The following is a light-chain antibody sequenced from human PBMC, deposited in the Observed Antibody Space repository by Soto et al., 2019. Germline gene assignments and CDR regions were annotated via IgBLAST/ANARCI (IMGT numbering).Light chain of an antibody. CDR1: SSDVGAYNF. CDR2: EVT. V-gene: IGLV2-14*01. J-gene: IGLJ1*01. CDR3: SSFTDTTTTYV. Sequence: QSGLTQPDSVSGSPGQSITISCTGSSSDVGAYNFVSWYQHHPGKAPKLILYEVTTRPSGVSSCFSGSKSGNTASLTISGLQADDDANYYCSSFTDTTTTYVFRPALNVAVL.